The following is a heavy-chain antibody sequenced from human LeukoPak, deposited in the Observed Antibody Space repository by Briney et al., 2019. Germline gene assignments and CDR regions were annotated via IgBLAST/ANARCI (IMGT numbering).Heavy chain of an antibody. CDR1: GFTFSSYW. V-gene: IGHV3-7*01. J-gene: IGHJ4*02. CDR3: ARDREAVAGTVDY. CDR2: IKQDGSEK. Sequence: GGSLRLSCAASGFTFSSYWMSWVRQAPGKGLEWVANIKQDGSEKYYVDYVKGRFTISRDNAKNSLYLQMNSLRAEDTAVYYCARDREAVAGTVDYWGQGTLVTVSS. D-gene: IGHD6-19*01.